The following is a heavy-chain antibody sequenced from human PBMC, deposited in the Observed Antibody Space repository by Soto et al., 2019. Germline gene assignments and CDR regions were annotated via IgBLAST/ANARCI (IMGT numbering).Heavy chain of an antibody. V-gene: IGHV1-46*01. CDR3: ARQVMLGTCDY. J-gene: IGHJ4*02. CDR2: INPTGTSS. D-gene: IGHD3-16*01. Sequence: ASVKVSCTAAGYSFTAYYVHWVRQAPGQGREWMGVINPTGTSSTYAQRFQGRITLIRDTSTTTVYMELTGLRFEDTAVSYCARQVMLGTCDYWGQGTLVTVSS. CDR1: GYSFTAYY.